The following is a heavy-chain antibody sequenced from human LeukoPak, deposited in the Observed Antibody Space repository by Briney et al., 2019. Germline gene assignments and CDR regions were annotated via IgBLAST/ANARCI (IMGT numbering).Heavy chain of an antibody. CDR3: ARENYDFWSGYYYFDY. D-gene: IGHD3-3*01. J-gene: IGHJ4*02. V-gene: IGHV3-7*01. CDR1: GFTFSSYA. CDR2: IKQDGSEK. Sequence: PGGSLRLSCAASGFTFSSYAMSWVRQAPGKGLEWVANIKQDGSEKYYVDSVKGRFTISRDNAKNSLYLQMNSLRAEDTAVYYCARENYDFWSGYYYFDYWGQGTLVTVSS.